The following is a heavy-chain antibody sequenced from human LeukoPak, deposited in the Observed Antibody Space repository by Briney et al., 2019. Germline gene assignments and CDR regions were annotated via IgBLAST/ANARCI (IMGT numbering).Heavy chain of an antibody. J-gene: IGHJ5*02. D-gene: IGHD5-12*01. CDR3: AKGLPYSGSDYWFDP. CDR1: GFTFSSYW. Sequence: GGSLRLSCAASGFTFSSYWMSWVRQAPGKGLEWVSGVSGSGTYTYYADSVKGRFTISRDNSKNTLYLQMNSLRVEDTAVYYCAKGLPYSGSDYWFDPWGQGTLVTVSS. V-gene: IGHV3-23*01. CDR2: VSGSGTYT.